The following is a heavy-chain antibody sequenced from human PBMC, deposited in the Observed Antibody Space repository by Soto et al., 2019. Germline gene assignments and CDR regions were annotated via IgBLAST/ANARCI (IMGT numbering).Heavy chain of an antibody. D-gene: IGHD6-13*01. CDR3: AREYSSSWTYYFDY. Sequence: PGGSLRLSCAASGFTCSSYWMSWVRQAPGKGLEWVANIKQDGSEKYYVDSVKGRFTISRDNAKNSLYLQMNSLRAEDTAVYYCAREYSSSWTYYFDYWGQGTLVTVSS. CDR2: IKQDGSEK. V-gene: IGHV3-7*01. CDR1: GFTCSSYW. J-gene: IGHJ4*02.